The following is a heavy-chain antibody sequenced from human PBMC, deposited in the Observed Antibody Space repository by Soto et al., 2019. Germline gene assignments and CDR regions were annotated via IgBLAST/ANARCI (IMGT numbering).Heavy chain of an antibody. V-gene: IGHV1-69*06. CDR2: ITPLYGTA. CDR3: ARVGWRNWKNSLLGGMDV. Sequence: QVQLVQSGAEVKKPGSSVKVSCKASGGTFTMNAVNWVRQGPGQGLEWMGGITPLYGTANYAQSFQGRVTITADRSTSTVYMELSGLRAEDTAVYYCARVGWRNWKNSLLGGMDVWGQGTTVTVSS. CDR1: GGTFTMNA. D-gene: IGHD1-1*01. J-gene: IGHJ6*02.